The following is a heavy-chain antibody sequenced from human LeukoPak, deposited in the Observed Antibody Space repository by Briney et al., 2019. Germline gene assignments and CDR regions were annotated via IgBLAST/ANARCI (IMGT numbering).Heavy chain of an antibody. V-gene: IGHV4-59*01. CDR2: IYYSGST. CDR3: ARGSGSYYDAFDI. J-gene: IGHJ3*02. CDR1: GGSISSYY. Sequence: SETLSLTCTVSGGSISSYYWSWIRQPPGKGLKWIGYIYYSGSTNYNPSLKSRVTIPVDTSKNQFSLKLSSVTAADTAVYYCARGSGSYYDAFDIWGQGTMVTVSS. D-gene: IGHD1-26*01.